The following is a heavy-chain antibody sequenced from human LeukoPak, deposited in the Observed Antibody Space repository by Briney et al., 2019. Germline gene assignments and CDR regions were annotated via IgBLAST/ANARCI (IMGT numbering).Heavy chain of an antibody. J-gene: IGHJ5*02. CDR2: IIPIFGIA. D-gene: IGHD4-17*01. Sequence: ASVKVSCKASGGTFSSYAISWVRQAPGQGLEWMGRIIPIFGIANYAQKFQGRVTITADKSTSTAYMELSSLRSEDTAVYYRARGDTTVTTFVAFDPWGQGTLVTVSS. V-gene: IGHV1-69*04. CDR3: ARGDTTVTTFVAFDP. CDR1: GGTFSSYA.